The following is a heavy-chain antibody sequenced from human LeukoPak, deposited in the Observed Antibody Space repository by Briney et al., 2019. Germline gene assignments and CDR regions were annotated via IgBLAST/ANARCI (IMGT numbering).Heavy chain of an antibody. Sequence: KTSETLSLTCAVYGGSFSGYYWSWIRQPPGKGLEWIGEINHSGSTNYNPSLKSRVTISVDTSKNQFSLKLSSVTAADTAVYYCASPGLGGGYIDYWGQGTLVTVSS. V-gene: IGHV4-34*01. CDR3: ASPGLGGGYIDY. CDR2: INHSGST. D-gene: IGHD2-15*01. CDR1: GGSFSGYY. J-gene: IGHJ4*02.